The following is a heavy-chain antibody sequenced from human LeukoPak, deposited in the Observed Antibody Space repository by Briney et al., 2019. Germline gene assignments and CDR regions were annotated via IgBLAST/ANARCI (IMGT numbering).Heavy chain of an antibody. CDR1: GFTFDDYG. V-gene: IGHV3-20*04. CDR3: ARARLYDDAFDI. Sequence: RAGGSLRLSCAASGFTFDDYGMSWVRQAPGKGLEWVSGINWNGGSTGYADSVKGRFTISRDNAKNSLYLQMNSLRAEDTALYYCARARLYDDAFDIWGQGTMVTVSS. D-gene: IGHD3-3*01. CDR2: INWNGGST. J-gene: IGHJ3*02.